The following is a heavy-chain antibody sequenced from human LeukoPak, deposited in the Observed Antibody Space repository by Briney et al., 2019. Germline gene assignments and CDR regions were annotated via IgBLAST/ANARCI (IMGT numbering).Heavy chain of an antibody. D-gene: IGHD3-22*01. CDR3: ARETRNYYDSIGYYLFDY. CDR2: FYYRGNT. Sequence: PSETLSLTCTVSGYTISSGYYWGWIRQTPGQGLEWIGSFYYRGNTYYNPSLKSRVTVSVDTSKNQFSLKLSSVTAADTAIYYCARETRNYYDSIGYYLFDYWGQGTLVTVSS. J-gene: IGHJ4*02. CDR1: GYTISSGYY. V-gene: IGHV4-38-2*02.